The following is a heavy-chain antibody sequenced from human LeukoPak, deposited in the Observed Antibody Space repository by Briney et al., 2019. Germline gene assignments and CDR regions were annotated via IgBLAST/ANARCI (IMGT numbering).Heavy chain of an antibody. D-gene: IGHD3-16*01. CDR2: ISYDGSNK. CDR3: AKTRAGDPDDAFDI. V-gene: IGHV3-30*18. Sequence: GSLRLSCAASGFTFSSYGMHWVRQAPGKGLEWVAVISYDGSNKYYADSVKGRFTISRDKSKNTLYLQMNSLRAEDMALYYCAKTRAGDPDDAFDIWGQGTMVTVSS. CDR1: GFTFSSYG. J-gene: IGHJ3*02.